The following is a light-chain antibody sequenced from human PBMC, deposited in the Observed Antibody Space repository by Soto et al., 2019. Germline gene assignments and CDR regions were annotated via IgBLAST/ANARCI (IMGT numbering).Light chain of an antibody. V-gene: IGKV3-20*01. Sequence: EIVLTQSPGTLSLSPGERATLSCRASQTVPSRYLAWYQQKAGQAPRLLVFDASTRATGIPDSFSGSGSGTDFTLTISRLEPEDFAVYYCLQFTILPKTFGQGTKVEIK. CDR1: QTVPSRY. CDR2: DAS. J-gene: IGKJ1*01. CDR3: LQFTILPKT.